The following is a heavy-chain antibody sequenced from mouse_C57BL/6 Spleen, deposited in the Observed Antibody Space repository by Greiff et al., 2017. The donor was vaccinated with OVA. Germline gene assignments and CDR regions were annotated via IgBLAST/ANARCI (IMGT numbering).Heavy chain of an antibody. CDR3: ARGDGSSDEDY. CDR2: IDPSDSYT. CDR1: GYTFTSYW. V-gene: IGHV1-69*01. Sequence: QVQLQQPGAELVMPGASVKLSCKASGYTFTSYWMHWVKQRPGQGLEWIGEIDPSDSYTNYNQKFKGKSTLTVDKSSSTAYVQLSSLTSEDSAVYYCARGDGSSDEDYWGQGTTLTVSS. J-gene: IGHJ2*01. D-gene: IGHD1-1*01.